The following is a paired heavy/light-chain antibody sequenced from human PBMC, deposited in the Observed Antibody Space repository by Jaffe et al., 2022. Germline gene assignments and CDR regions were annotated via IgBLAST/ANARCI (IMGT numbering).Heavy chain of an antibody. V-gene: IGHV3-30*02. Sequence: QVQLVESGGGVVQPGGSLRLSCAASGFTFSSYGMHWVRQAPGKGLEWVAFIRYDGSNKYYADSVKGRFTISRDNSKNTLYLQMNSLRAEDTAVYYCAKDISGHAYYDFWSGYSPLIDYWGQGTLVTVSS. CDR3: AKDISGHAYYDFWSGYSPLIDY. D-gene: IGHD3-3*01. CDR2: IRYDGSNK. J-gene: IGHJ4*02. CDR1: GFTFSSYG.
Light chain of an antibody. J-gene: IGLJ3*02. CDR2: LNSDGSH. V-gene: IGLV4-69*01. CDR1: SGHSSYA. Sequence: QLVLTQSPSASASLGASVKLTCTLSSGHSSYAIAWHQQQPEKGPRYLMKLNSDGSHSKGDGIPDRFSGSSSGAERYLTISSLQSEDEADYYCQTWGTGGVFGGGTKLTVL. CDR3: QTWGTGGV.